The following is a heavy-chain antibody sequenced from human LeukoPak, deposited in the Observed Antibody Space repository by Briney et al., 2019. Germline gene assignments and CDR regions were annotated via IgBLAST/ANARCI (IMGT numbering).Heavy chain of an antibody. D-gene: IGHD3-22*01. Sequence: GGSLRLSCSASGFTFSSYTMHWVRQAPGKGLEYVSAISSNGGSTYYADSVEGRFTISRDNSKNTLYLQMSSLRAEDTAVYYCVKADYYDTSNYYYRYFQYWGQGTLVTVPS. V-gene: IGHV3-64D*09. J-gene: IGHJ1*01. CDR1: GFTFSSYT. CDR2: ISSNGGST. CDR3: VKADYYDTSNYYYRYFQY.